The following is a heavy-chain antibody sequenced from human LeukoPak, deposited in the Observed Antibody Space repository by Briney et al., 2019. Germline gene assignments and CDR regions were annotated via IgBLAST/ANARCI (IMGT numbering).Heavy chain of an antibody. CDR2: IYYSGST. J-gene: IGHJ6*03. Sequence: PSETLSLTCTVSGGSISSYYWSWIRQPPGKGLEWIGYIYYSGSTNYNPSLKSRVTISVDTSKNRFSLTLSSVTAADTAVYYCARSNYYDSSGYLYYYFYYMDVWGKGTTVTVSS. CDR3: ARSNYYDSSGYLYYYFYYMDV. V-gene: IGHV4-59*01. D-gene: IGHD3-22*01. CDR1: GGSISSYY.